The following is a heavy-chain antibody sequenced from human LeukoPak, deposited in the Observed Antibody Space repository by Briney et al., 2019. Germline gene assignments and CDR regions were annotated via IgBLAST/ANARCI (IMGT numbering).Heavy chain of an antibody. D-gene: IGHD1-26*01. CDR3: ARGSPVGATLNLVT. CDR2: INPNSGGT. J-gene: IGHJ5*02. Sequence: VASVKVSCKSSGYTFTGYYMHWVRQAPGQGLEWMGWINPNSGGTNYAQKFQGRVTMTRDTSISTAYMELSRLRSDDTAVYYCARGSPVGATLNLVTWGQGTLVTVSS. CDR1: GYTFTGYY. V-gene: IGHV1-2*02.